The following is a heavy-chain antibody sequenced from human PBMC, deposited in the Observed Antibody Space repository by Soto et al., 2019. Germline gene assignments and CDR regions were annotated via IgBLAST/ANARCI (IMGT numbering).Heavy chain of an antibody. CDR2: INPRGDST. CDR3: ARDSTLVRGADHFDY. V-gene: IGHV1-46*03. CDR1: GYTLTNYY. Sequence: ASVKVSCKAPGYTLTNYYMHWVRQAPGQGLEWLGIINPRGDSTTYAQKFQGRVTMTRDTSTSTVYMDLSSLRSEDTAVYYCARDSTLVRGADHFDYWGQGTLVTVSS. D-gene: IGHD3-10*01. J-gene: IGHJ4*02.